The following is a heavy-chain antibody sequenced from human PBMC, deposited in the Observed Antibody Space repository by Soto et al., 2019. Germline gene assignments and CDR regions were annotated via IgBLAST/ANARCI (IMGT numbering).Heavy chain of an antibody. CDR3: ATGFWSGYYSYNWFDP. V-gene: IGHV1-24*01. J-gene: IGHJ5*02. CDR1: GYTLTELS. D-gene: IGHD3-3*01. Sequence: ASVKVSCKVSGYTLTELSMHWVRQAPGEGLEWMGGFDPEDGETIYAQKFQGRVTMTEDTSTDTAYMELSSLRSEDTAVYYCATGFWSGYYSYNWFDPWGQGTLVTVSS. CDR2: FDPEDGET.